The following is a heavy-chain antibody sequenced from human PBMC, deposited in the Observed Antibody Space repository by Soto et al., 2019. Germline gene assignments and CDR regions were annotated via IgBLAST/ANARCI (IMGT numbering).Heavy chain of an antibody. CDR3: AKGQLVRWYFDY. V-gene: IGHV3-23*01. J-gene: IGHJ4*02. CDR2: ISGSGGST. D-gene: IGHD6-13*01. Sequence: GGSLRLSCAASGFTFSSYAMSWVRQAPGKGLEWVSAISGSGGSTYYADSVKGRFTISRDNSKNTLYLHMNSLRAEDTAVYYCAKGQLVRWYFDYWGQGTLVTVSS. CDR1: GFTFSSYA.